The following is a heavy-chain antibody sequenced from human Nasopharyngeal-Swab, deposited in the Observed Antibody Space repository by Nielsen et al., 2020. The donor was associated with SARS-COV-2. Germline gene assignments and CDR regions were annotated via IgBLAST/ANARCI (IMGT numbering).Heavy chain of an antibody. Sequence: SVKVSCKASGGTFSSYAISWVRQAPGQRLEWMGRIIPIFGIANYAQKLQGRVTITADKSTSTAYMELSSLGSEDTAVYYCASQGGGDYYDSRRYYNYVMDVWGQGTTVTVSS. CDR3: ASQGGGDYYDSRRYYNYVMDV. CDR2: IIPIFGIA. V-gene: IGHV1-69*04. D-gene: IGHD3-22*01. J-gene: IGHJ6*02. CDR1: GGTFSSYA.